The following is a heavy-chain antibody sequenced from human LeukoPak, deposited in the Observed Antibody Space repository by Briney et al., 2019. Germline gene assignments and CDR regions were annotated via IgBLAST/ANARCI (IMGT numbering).Heavy chain of an antibody. CDR2: INHSGGT. CDR3: ARRKVVVVPAAYKYAFDI. Sequence: SETLSLTCAVYGVSFSGYYWSWIRQPPGKGLEWIGEINHSGGTNYNPSLKSRVTISLDTSKNQFSLKLSSVTAADTAVYYCARRKVVVVPAAYKYAFDIWGQGTMVTVSS. J-gene: IGHJ3*02. V-gene: IGHV4-34*01. D-gene: IGHD2-2*01. CDR1: GVSFSGYY.